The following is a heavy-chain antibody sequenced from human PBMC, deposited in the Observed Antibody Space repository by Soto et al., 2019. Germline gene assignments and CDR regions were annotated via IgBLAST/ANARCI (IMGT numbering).Heavy chain of an antibody. CDR3: ASQGYGSGGSCYRNYYYYMDV. CDR1: GGSISSSSYY. J-gene: IGHJ6*03. D-gene: IGHD2-15*01. Sequence: QLQLQESGPGLVKPSETLSLTCTVSGGSISSSSYYWGWIRQPPGKGLEWIGSIYYSGSTYYNPSLKSRVTISVDTSKNQFSLKLSSVTAADTAVYYCASQGYGSGGSCYRNYYYYMDVWGKGTTVTVSS. CDR2: IYYSGST. V-gene: IGHV4-39*01.